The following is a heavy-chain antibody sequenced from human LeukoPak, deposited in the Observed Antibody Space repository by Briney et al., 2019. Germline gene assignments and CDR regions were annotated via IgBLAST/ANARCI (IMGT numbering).Heavy chain of an antibody. D-gene: IGHD5-12*01. J-gene: IGHJ5*02. CDR3: ARDPSLYSGYVGGWFDP. CDR2: TYYRAKWYN. V-gene: IGHV6-1*01. CDR1: GDSVSSNSAA. Sequence: SQPLSLTCAISGDSVSSNSAAWNWIRQSPSRGLEWLGRTYYRAKWYNDYAVSVKSRITITPDTSKNQFSLQLNSVTPEDTAVYYCARDPSLYSGYVGGWFDPWGQGTLVTVSS.